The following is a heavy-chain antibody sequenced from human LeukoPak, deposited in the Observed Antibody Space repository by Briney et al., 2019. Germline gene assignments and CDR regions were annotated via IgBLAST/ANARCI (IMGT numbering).Heavy chain of an antibody. CDR1: GYTFTSYG. Sequence: ASVKVSCKASGYTFTSYGISWVRQAPGQGLEWMGWISAYNGNTNYAQKFQGRVTMTTDTSTSTAYMELRSLRSDDTAVYYCARDLPGLGELSPAPPFDYWGQGTLVTVSS. J-gene: IGHJ4*02. V-gene: IGHV1-18*01. D-gene: IGHD3-16*02. CDR3: ARDLPGLGELSPAPPFDY. CDR2: ISAYNGNT.